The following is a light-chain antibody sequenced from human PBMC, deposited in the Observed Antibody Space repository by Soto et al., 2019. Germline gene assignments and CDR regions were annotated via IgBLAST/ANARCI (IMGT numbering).Light chain of an antibody. CDR1: QGISSY. J-gene: IGKJ1*01. CDR2: AAS. CDR3: QQYYSYHRT. Sequence: DIRLTQSPSFLSASVGDRVTITCRASQGISSYLAWYQQKPGKAPKLLIYAASTLQSGVPSRFSGSGSGTDFTLTISCLQSEDFATYYCQQYYSYHRTFGQGTKVEIK. V-gene: IGKV1-9*01.